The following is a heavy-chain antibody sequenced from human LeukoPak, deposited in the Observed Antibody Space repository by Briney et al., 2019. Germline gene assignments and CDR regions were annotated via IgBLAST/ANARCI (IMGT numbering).Heavy chain of an antibody. CDR1: GFTLGSNG. CDR3: VGPDSQFDC. V-gene: IGHV3-48*03. J-gene: IGHJ4*02. D-gene: IGHD3-10*01. CDR2: ISATGGTI. Sequence: GGSLRLSCAASGFTLGSNGMNWVGQAPGKGLEWVSYISATGGTIYYADSVKGRFTISRDNAKNSLYLQMNNLRAEDTAVYYCVGPDSQFDCWGQGTLVTVSS.